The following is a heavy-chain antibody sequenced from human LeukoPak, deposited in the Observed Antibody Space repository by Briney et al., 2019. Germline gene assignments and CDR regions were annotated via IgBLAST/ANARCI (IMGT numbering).Heavy chain of an antibody. J-gene: IGHJ5*02. D-gene: IGHD2-8*01. CDR3: ARDYCTNGVCLYNWFDP. CDR1: GYTVTGYY. CDR2: INPNSGGT. Sequence: ASVKVSCKASGYTVTGYYVHWVRQAPGQGLEWMGWINPNSGGTNYAQKFQGRVTMTRDTSISTAYMELSRLRSGDTAVYYCARDYCTNGVCLYNWFDPWGQGTLVTVSS. V-gene: IGHV1-2*02.